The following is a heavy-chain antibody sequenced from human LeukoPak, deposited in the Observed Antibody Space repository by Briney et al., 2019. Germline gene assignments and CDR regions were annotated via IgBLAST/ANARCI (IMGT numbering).Heavy chain of an antibody. D-gene: IGHD3-22*01. CDR3: ARVGLTYYYDSSGY. CDR1: GFTFSRYE. J-gene: IGHJ4*02. CDR2: ISSSGSTI. Sequence: GGSLRLSCAASGFTFSRYEMNWVRQAPGKGLEWVSYISSSGSTIYYADSVKGRFTISRDNAKNSLYLQMNSLRAEDTAVYYCARVGLTYYYDSSGYWGQGTLVTVSS. V-gene: IGHV3-48*03.